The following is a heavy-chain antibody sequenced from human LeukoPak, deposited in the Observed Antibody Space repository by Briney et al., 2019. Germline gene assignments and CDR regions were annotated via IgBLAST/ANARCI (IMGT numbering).Heavy chain of an antibody. D-gene: IGHD6-19*01. CDR2: ISGSGGST. CDR3: AKGSYSSGWYESDY. V-gene: IGHV3-23*01. CDR1: GFTFSSCA. Sequence: GGSLRLSCAASGFTFSSCAMTWVRQAPGKGLEWVSGISGSGGSTYYADSVKGRFTISRDNSKNTLYPQMNSLRAEDTAVYYCAKGSYSSGWYESDYWGQGTLVTVSS. J-gene: IGHJ4*02.